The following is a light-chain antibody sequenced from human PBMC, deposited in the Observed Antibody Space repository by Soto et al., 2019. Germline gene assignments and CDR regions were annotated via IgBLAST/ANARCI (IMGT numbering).Light chain of an antibody. V-gene: IGLV2-8*01. J-gene: IGLJ1*01. Sequence: QSALTQPPSASGSPGQSVTISCTGTSSDVGGYNYVSWYQQHPGKAPKLMIYDVSKRPSGVPDRFSGSKSGNTASLTVSGLQAEDEADYYCSSYAGSSSPYVFGNGTKVTVL. CDR1: SSDVGGYNY. CDR2: DVS. CDR3: SSYAGSSSPYV.